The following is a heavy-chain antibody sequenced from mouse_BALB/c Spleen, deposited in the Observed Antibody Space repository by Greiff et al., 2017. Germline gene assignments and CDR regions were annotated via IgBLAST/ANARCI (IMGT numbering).Heavy chain of an antibody. CDR2: ISNGGGST. Sequence: EVQVVESGGGLVQPGGSLKLSCAASGFTFSSYTMSWVRQTPEKRLEWVAYISNGGGSTYYPDTVKGRFTISRDNAKNTLYLQMSSLKSEDTAMYYCARAYFDYWGQGTTLTVSS. V-gene: IGHV5-12-2*01. J-gene: IGHJ2*01. CDR1: GFTFSSYT. CDR3: ARAYFDY.